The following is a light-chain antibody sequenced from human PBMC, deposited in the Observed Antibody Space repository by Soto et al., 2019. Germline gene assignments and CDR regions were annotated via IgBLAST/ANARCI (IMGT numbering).Light chain of an antibody. CDR2: EVS. J-gene: IGLJ1*01. Sequence: QSALTQPPSVSGSPGQSVTISCTGTSSDVGSYNRVSWYQQPPGTAPKLMIYEVSNRPSGVPDRFSGSKSGNTASLTISGLQAEDEADYYCSSYTSSSTSPNYVFGTGTQLTVL. CDR3: SSYTSSSTSPNYV. V-gene: IGLV2-18*02. CDR1: SSDVGSYNR.